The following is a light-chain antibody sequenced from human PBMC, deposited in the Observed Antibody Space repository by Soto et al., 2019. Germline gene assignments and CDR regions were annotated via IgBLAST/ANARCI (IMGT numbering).Light chain of an antibody. J-gene: IGKJ2*01. CDR2: SST. CDR1: QTVGNNY. V-gene: IGKV3-20*01. CDR3: HQHATAPLT. Sequence: EIVLTQSPGTLSLSPGERATLSCRASQTVGNNYLAWYQQKAGQAPRLLIHSSTFRATDIPNRFPDSGSGTDFTLTVSRLEPEDFEVYYCHQHATAPLTVGQGTTLEI.